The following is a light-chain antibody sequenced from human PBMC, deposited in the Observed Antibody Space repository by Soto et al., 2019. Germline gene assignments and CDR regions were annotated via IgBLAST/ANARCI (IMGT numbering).Light chain of an antibody. Sequence: IVLTQSPGTLSLSPGERATLSCRASQSISSSYLSWYQQKPGQAPMLLIYAASIRATGLPDRFSGSGSGTDFTLTISRLEPEDFAVYYCQQYGSSSYTFGQGTQLEIK. CDR2: AAS. V-gene: IGKV3-20*01. CDR1: QSISSSY. CDR3: QQYGSSSYT. J-gene: IGKJ2*01.